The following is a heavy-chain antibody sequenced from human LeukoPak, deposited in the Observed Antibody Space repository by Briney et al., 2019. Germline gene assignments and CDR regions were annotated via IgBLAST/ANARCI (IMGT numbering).Heavy chain of an antibody. V-gene: IGHV1-18*01. J-gene: IGHJ6*03. CDR1: GYTFTNYG. CDR2: ISTYNGNT. CDR3: ARERDDFWSQRGYYYYYMDV. Sequence: ASVKVSCKASGYTFTNYGISWVRQAPGQGLEWMGWISTYNGNTDYAQKLQGRVTMTTDTSTSTAYMELRSLRSDDTAVYYCARERDDFWSQRGYYYYYMDVWGKGTTVTVSS. D-gene: IGHD3-3*01.